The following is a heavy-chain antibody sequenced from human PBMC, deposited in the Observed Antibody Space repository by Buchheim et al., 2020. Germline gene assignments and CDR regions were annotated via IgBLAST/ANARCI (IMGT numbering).Heavy chain of an antibody. Sequence: EVQVLESGGGLVQPGGSLRLSCAASGLIFSSYVMSWVRQAPGKGLEWVSGISGSGGDTYYAGFVKGRFTISSDNFENTLNLQMNSLRAEDTAVYYCATLNNNAFDIWGQGT. J-gene: IGHJ3*02. CDR3: ATLNNNAFDI. D-gene: IGHD2/OR15-2a*01. CDR2: ISGSGGDT. V-gene: IGHV3-23*01. CDR1: GLIFSSYV.